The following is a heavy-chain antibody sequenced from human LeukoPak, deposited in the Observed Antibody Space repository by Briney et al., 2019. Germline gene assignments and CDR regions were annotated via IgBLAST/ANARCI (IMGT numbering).Heavy chain of an antibody. V-gene: IGHV4-34*01. J-gene: IGHJ5*02. CDR2: INHSGST. Sequence: SETLSLTCAVYGGSFSGYYWSWIRQPPGKWLEWIGEINHSGSTNYNPSLKSRVTISVDTSKNQFSLKLSSVTAADTAVYYCARGRAAVVGNWFDPWGQGTLVTVSS. CDR3: ARGRAAVVGNWFDP. CDR1: GGSFSGYY. D-gene: IGHD2-15*01.